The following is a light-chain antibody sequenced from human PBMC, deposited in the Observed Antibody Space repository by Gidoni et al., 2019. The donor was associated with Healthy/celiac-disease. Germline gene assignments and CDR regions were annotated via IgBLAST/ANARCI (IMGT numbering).Light chain of an antibody. CDR1: QSISSW. Sequence: DIQMTPSSSTLSASVGDRVTITCRASQSISSWLAWYQQKPGKARKLMIYKASSLESGVPSWFSGSGAGTEFTITISSLQPDDFATYYCQQYHGTFGQGTKVEIK. J-gene: IGKJ1*01. CDR3: QQYHGT. CDR2: KAS. V-gene: IGKV1-5*03.